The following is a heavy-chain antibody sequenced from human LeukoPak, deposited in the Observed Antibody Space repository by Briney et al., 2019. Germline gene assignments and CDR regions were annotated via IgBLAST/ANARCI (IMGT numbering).Heavy chain of an antibody. J-gene: IGHJ4*02. CDR3: ARSLYCTNGVCYTEDFDY. V-gene: IGHV4-34*01. Sequence: PSETLSLTCAVYGGSVSGHYWSWIRHPPGKGLEWIGEINHSGSTDYNPSLKTRVTISVDTSKNQFSLKLSSVTAADTAVYYCARSLYCTNGVCYTEDFDYWGQGTLVTVSS. D-gene: IGHD2-8*01. CDR1: GGSVSGHY. CDR2: INHSGST.